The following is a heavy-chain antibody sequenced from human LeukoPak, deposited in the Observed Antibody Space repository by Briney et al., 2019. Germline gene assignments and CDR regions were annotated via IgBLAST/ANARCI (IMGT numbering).Heavy chain of an antibody. J-gene: IGHJ4*02. CDR2: IIPILDLA. V-gene: IGHV1-69*04. CDR3: ATPSRTEDGDYGVC. D-gene: IGHD4-17*01. CDR1: GVIFSNFA. Sequence: SVKVSSKASGVIFSNFAFNWVRQAPGQGLEWMGRIIPILDLAHFTQKFQGRLTITADKSTNTGYMELSSLTAEDTAVYYCATPSRTEDGDYGVCWGQGTLVTVSS.